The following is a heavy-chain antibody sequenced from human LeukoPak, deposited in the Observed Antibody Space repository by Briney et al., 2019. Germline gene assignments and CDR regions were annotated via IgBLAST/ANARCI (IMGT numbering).Heavy chain of an antibody. Sequence: ASVKVSCKASGYTFTSYYMHWVRQAPGQGLEWMGIINPSGGSTTYAQKFQGRVTMTRDTSTSTVYMELSSLRSEDTAVYYCARDSSDIRSLIAHWGQGTLATVSS. V-gene: IGHV1-46*01. CDR2: INPSGGST. CDR3: ARDSSDIRSLIAH. D-gene: IGHD2-15*01. J-gene: IGHJ1*01. CDR1: GYTFTSYY.